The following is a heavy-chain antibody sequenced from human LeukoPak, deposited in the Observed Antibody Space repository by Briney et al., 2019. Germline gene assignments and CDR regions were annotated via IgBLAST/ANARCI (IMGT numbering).Heavy chain of an antibody. D-gene: IGHD6-19*01. J-gene: IGHJ6*02. CDR1: GGTFSSYA. Sequence: SVKVSCKASGGTFSSYAISWVRQAPGQGLEWMGRIIPILGIANYAQKFQGRVTITADKSTSTAYMELSSLRSEDTAVYYCARDGSGWYSYYYYGMDVWGQGTTVTVSS. CDR2: IIPILGIA. V-gene: IGHV1-69*04. CDR3: ARDGSGWYSYYYYGMDV.